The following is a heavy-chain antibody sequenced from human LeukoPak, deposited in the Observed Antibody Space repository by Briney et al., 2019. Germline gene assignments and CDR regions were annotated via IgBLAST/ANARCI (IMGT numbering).Heavy chain of an antibody. J-gene: IGHJ4*02. CDR2: INPNSGGT. V-gene: IGHV1-2*02. CDR1: GYTFPGHY. D-gene: IGHD5-12*01. Sequence: ASVKVSCKASGYTFPGHYIHWVRQAPGQGPEWMGWINPNSGGTNYAQKFQGRVTMTRDTSISTAYMDLSSLTSDDTAVYYCARDPGYSGYEFHYWGQGTLVTVSS. CDR3: ARDPGYSGYEFHY.